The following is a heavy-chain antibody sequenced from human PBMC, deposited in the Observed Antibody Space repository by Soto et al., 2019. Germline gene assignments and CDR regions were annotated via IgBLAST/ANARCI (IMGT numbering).Heavy chain of an antibody. CDR2: INHSGST. D-gene: IGHD6-13*01. V-gene: IGHV4-34*01. CDR3: ARGRSTNFSRGYSSSWYLRQILYFDY. Sequence: PSETLSLTCAVYGGSFSGYYWSWIRQPPGKGLEWIGEINHSGSTNYNPSLKSRVTISVDTSKNQFSLKLSSVTAADTAVYYCARGRSTNFSRGYSSSWYLRQILYFDYWGQGTLVTVSS. CDR1: GGSFSGYY. J-gene: IGHJ4*02.